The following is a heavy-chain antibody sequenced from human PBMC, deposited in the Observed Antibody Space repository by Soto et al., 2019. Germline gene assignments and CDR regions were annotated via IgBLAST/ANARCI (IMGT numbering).Heavy chain of an antibody. D-gene: IGHD6-13*01. Sequence: SLRLSCAASGFTFSSYWMSWVRQAPGKGLEWVANIKQDGSEKYYVDSVKGRFTISRDNAKNSLYLQMNSLRAEDTAVYYCARGNRYSSSWGATNWFDPWGQGTLVTVSS. V-gene: IGHV3-7*01. CDR3: ARGNRYSSSWGATNWFDP. CDR1: GFTFSSYW. J-gene: IGHJ5*02. CDR2: IKQDGSEK.